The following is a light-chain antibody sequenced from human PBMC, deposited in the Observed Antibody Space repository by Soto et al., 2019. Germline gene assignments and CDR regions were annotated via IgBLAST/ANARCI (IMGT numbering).Light chain of an antibody. J-gene: IGLJ1*01. CDR2: DVN. V-gene: IGLV2-11*01. Sequence: QSVLTQPRSVSGSPGQSVTISCLGTSGDVGGYEYVSWYQQHPGKAPRLLIFDVNKRPSGVPDRFSGSKSGNTASLTISGLPADDEADYYCFSYEGSFIHVFESGTKVTVL. CDR3: FSYEGSFIHV. CDR1: SGDVGGYEY.